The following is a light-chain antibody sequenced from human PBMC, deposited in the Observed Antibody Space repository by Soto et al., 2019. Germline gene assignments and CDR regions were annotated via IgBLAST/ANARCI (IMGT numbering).Light chain of an antibody. Sequence: EFVLTQSPGTLSLSPGERAPLSCRASQTVRNNYLAWYQQKPGQAPRLLIYDASSRATGIPDRFSGGGSGTDFTLTISRLEPEDFAVYYCQQYGNFPYTFGQGTKVDIK. CDR3: QQYGNFPYT. CDR1: QTVRNNY. V-gene: IGKV3-20*01. J-gene: IGKJ2*01. CDR2: DAS.